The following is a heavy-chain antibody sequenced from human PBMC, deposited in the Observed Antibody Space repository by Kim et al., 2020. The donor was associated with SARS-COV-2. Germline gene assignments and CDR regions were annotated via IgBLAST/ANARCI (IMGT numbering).Heavy chain of an antibody. CDR3: ARVTVVAATFYYFDY. CDR2: IYYSGST. CDR1: GGSISSYY. D-gene: IGHD2-15*01. Sequence: SETLSLTCTVSGGSISSYYWSWIRQPPGKGLEWIGYIYYSGSTNYNPSLKSRVTISVDTSKNQFSLKLSSVTAADTAVYYCARVTVVAATFYYFDYWGQGILVTVSS. J-gene: IGHJ4*02. V-gene: IGHV4-59*01.